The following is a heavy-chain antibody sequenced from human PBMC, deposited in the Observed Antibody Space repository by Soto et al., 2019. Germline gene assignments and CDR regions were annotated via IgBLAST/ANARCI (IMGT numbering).Heavy chain of an antibody. CDR1: GFTFSSYA. D-gene: IGHD2-2*01. CDR3: ARDPVCSSTSCYGPLDY. CDR2: ISYDGSNK. Sequence: PGGSLRLSCAASGFTFSSYAMHWVRQAPGKGLEWVAVISYDGSNKYYADSVKGRFTISRDNSKNTLYLQMNSLRAEDTAVYYCARDPVCSSTSCYGPLDYWGQGTRVTVSS. J-gene: IGHJ4*02. V-gene: IGHV3-30-3*01.